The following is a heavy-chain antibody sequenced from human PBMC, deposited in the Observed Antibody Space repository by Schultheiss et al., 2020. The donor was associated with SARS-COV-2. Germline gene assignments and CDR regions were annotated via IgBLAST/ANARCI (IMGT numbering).Heavy chain of an antibody. V-gene: IGHV4-30-2*01. CDR3: ARGITIFGVVDNWFDP. D-gene: IGHD3-3*01. CDR2: IYHSGST. J-gene: IGHJ5*02. CDR1: GGSISSGGYS. Sequence: SETLSLTCAVSGGSISSGGYSWSWIRQPPGKGLEWIGYIYHSGSTNYNPSLKSRVTISVDTSKNQFSLKLSSVTAADTAVYYCARGITIFGVVDNWFDPWGQGTLVTVSS.